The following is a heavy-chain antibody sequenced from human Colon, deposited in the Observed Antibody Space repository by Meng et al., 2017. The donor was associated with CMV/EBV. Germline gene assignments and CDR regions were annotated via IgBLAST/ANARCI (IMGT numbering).Heavy chain of an antibody. Sequence: ASVQVSCKASGYTFTDYYIHWVRPAPGQGLEWLGWINPNTGDTNVAQKFRGRVTLTRDTSISTADMELSRLRFDDTAVYYCARDSIPGYWGNWFDPWGQGTLVTVSS. CDR3: ARDSIPGYWGNWFDP. V-gene: IGHV1-2*02. D-gene: IGHD2-15*01. CDR1: GYTFTDYY. CDR2: INPNTGDT. J-gene: IGHJ5*02.